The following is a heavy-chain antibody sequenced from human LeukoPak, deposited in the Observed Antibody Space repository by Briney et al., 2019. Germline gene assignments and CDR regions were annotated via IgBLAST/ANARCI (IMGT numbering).Heavy chain of an antibody. D-gene: IGHD5-12*01. CDR1: GDSLSTNGVA. CDR2: TYYRSKWYN. V-gene: IGHV6-1*01. J-gene: IGHJ4*02. Sequence: SQTLSLTCVISGDSLSTNGVAWNWIRQSPSRGLEWLGRTYYRSKWYNDYAVSVESRITINPDTSKNQFSLQLNSVTPEDTAVYYCARVDSGYLNDYWGQGTLVTVSS. CDR3: ARVDSGYLNDY.